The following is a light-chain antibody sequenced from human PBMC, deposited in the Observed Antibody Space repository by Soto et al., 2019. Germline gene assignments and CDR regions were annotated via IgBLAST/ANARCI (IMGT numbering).Light chain of an antibody. Sequence: EIVLTQSPGTLSLSPGERATLSCRASQSLRRSNLAWYQQKPGQAPRPLIYDASSRATGIPDRFSGSGSGTDVTRTISRLEPEDFAVYYCQQYDGAPDTFGQGTKLEIK. CDR3: QQYDGAPDT. CDR2: DAS. V-gene: IGKV3-20*01. J-gene: IGKJ2*01. CDR1: QSLRRSN.